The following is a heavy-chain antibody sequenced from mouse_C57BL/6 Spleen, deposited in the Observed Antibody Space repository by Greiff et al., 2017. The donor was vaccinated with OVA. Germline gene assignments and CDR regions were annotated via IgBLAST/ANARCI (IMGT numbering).Heavy chain of an antibody. Sequence: VQLQQSGPVLVKPGASVKMSCKASGYTFTDYYMNWVKQSHGKSLEWIGVINPYNGGTSYNQKFKGKATLTVDKSSSTAYMELNSLTSEDSAVYYCARDDGSSLFDYWGQGTTLTVSS. V-gene: IGHV1-19*01. CDR1: GYTFTDYY. CDR3: ARDDGSSLFDY. J-gene: IGHJ2*01. D-gene: IGHD1-1*01. CDR2: INPYNGGT.